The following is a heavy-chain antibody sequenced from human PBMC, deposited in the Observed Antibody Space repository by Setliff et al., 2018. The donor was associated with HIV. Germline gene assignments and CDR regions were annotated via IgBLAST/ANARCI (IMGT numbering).Heavy chain of an antibody. D-gene: IGHD1-7*01. Sequence: SETLSLTCSVSGGSFSSNNYYCGWIRQPPGKGLEWIGSIYYGGNTYYNPSLKSRVTISVDTSKNHFSLKLTSVTAAGTAVYFCARQGGNYFVDNWGQGTLVTVSS. CDR3: ARQGGNYFVDN. J-gene: IGHJ4*02. CDR2: IYYGGNT. CDR1: GGSFSSNNYY. V-gene: IGHV4-39*01.